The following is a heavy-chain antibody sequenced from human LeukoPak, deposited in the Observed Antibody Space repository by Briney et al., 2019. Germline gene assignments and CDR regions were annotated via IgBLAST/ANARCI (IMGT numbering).Heavy chain of an antibody. CDR1: GFTFSSYS. CDR2: ISSSSSTI. D-gene: IGHD6-19*01. CDR3: ARDPSGPIAVAGLGY. V-gene: IGHV3-48*04. J-gene: IGHJ4*02. Sequence: GGSLRLSCAASGFTFSSYSMNWVRQAPGKGLEWVSYISSSSSTIYYADSVKGRFTISRDNAKNSLYLQMNSLRAEDTAVYYCARDPSGPIAVAGLGYWGQGTLVTVSS.